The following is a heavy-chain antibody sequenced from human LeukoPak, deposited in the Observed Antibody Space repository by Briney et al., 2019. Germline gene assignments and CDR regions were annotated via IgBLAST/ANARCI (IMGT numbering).Heavy chain of an antibody. CDR1: GFTFSSYG. CDR3: AKDLYPDYFNYGMDV. D-gene: IGHD2/OR15-2a*01. J-gene: IGHJ6*02. Sequence: GGSLRLSCAASGFTFSSYGMHWVRQAPGKGLEWVAFIRYDGSNKYYADSVKGRFTISRDNSKNTLYLRMNSLRAEDTAVYYCAKDLYPDYFNYGMDVWGQGTTVTVSS. CDR2: IRYDGSNK. V-gene: IGHV3-30*02.